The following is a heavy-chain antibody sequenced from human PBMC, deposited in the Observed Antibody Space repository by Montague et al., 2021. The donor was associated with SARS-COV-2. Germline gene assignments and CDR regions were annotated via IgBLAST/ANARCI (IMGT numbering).Heavy chain of an antibody. Sequence: SETLSLTCAVYGGSFSGYYWSWIRQPPGKGLEWIGEINHSGSTNYNPSLKSRVTISVDTSKNQFSLKVSSVTAADTAVYYCARGPQYSSSWYGARNWFDPWGQGTPVTVSS. D-gene: IGHD6-13*01. CDR2: INHSGST. CDR3: ARGPQYSSSWYGARNWFDP. J-gene: IGHJ5*02. CDR1: GGSFSGYY. V-gene: IGHV4-34*01.